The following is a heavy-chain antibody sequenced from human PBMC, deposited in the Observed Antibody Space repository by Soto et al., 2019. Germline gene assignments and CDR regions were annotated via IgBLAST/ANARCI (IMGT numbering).Heavy chain of an antibody. V-gene: IGHV1-69*13. Sequence: SVKVSCKACGCTFSSYAISWVRQAPGQGLEWMGGIIPIFGTANYAQKFQGRVTITADESTSTAYMELSSLRSEDTAVYYCANPYDSSGYYAFDILGQGTMVNVSS. D-gene: IGHD3-22*01. CDR2: IIPIFGTA. J-gene: IGHJ3*02. CDR1: GCTFSSYA. CDR3: ANPYDSSGYYAFDI.